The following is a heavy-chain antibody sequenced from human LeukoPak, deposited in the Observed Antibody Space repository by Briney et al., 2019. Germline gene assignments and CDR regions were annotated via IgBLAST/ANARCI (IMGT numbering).Heavy chain of an antibody. J-gene: IGHJ4*02. CDR1: GFTFSSYW. CDR3: ARNIKSGYCSGGSCPQLFDY. Sequence: PGGPLRLSCAASGFTFSSYWMSWVRQAPGKGLEWVANIKQDGSEKYYVDSVKGRFTISRDNAKNSLYLQMNSLRAEDTAVYYCARNIKSGYCSGGSCPQLFDYWGQGTLVTVSS. D-gene: IGHD2-15*01. CDR2: IKQDGSEK. V-gene: IGHV3-7*03.